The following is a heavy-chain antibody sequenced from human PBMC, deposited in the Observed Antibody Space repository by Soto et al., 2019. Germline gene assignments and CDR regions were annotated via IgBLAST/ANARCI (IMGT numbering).Heavy chain of an antibody. Sequence: QVQLVQSGGEVKKPGASVKVSCKASGYTFTSYGISWVRQAPGQGLGWMGRISAYNGTTNYAQELQGRVTMTTDTSASTAYLELRSLRSAATAVYYCARVVGALGPWFDPWGQGALVTVSS. D-gene: IGHD1-26*01. CDR1: GYTFTSYG. CDR2: ISAYNGTT. J-gene: IGHJ5*02. V-gene: IGHV1-18*01. CDR3: ARVVGALGPWFDP.